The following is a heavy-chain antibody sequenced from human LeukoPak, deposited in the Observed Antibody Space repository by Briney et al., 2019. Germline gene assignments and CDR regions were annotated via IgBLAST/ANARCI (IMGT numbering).Heavy chain of an antibody. V-gene: IGHV3-23*01. CDR3: AKDLARNGWYRRYFDY. Sequence: EAGGSLRLSCAASGFTFSSYGMSWVRQAPGKGLEWVSAISGSGGSTYYADSVKGRFTISRDNSKNTLYLQMNSLRAEDTAVYYCAKDLARNGWYRRYFDYWGQGTLVTVSS. D-gene: IGHD6-19*01. J-gene: IGHJ4*02. CDR1: GFTFSSYG. CDR2: ISGSGGST.